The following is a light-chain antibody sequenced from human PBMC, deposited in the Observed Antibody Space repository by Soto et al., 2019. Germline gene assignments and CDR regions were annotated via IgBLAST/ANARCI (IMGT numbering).Light chain of an antibody. V-gene: IGLV2-14*01. CDR3: SSYTSISTVV. CDR1: SSDVGGYNY. J-gene: IGLJ2*01. CDR2: DVS. Sequence: QSALTQPASVSGSPGQSITISCTGTSSDVGGYNYVSWYQQHPGKAPKLMIYDVSNRPSGVSNRFSGSKSGNTASLTISGRQAEDEDDYYCSSYTSISTVVFGGGTKLTVL.